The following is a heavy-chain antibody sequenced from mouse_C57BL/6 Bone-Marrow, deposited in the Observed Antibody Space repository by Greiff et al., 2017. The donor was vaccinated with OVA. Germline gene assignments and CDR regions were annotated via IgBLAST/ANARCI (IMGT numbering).Heavy chain of an antibody. CDR2: INPNNGGT. V-gene: IGHV1-18*01. CDR1: GYTFTDYN. CDR3: ARCLLVFDY. Sequence: EVKLMESGPELVKPGASVKIPCKASGYTFTDYNMDWVKQSHGKSLEWIGDINPNNGGTIYNQKFKGKATLTVDKSSSTAYMELRSLTSEDTAVYYCARCLLVFDYWGQGTTLTVSS. J-gene: IGHJ2*01. D-gene: IGHD1-1*01.